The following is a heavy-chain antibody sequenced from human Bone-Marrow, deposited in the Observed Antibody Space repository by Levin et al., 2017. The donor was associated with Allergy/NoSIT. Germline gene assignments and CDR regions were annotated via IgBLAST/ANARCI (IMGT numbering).Heavy chain of an antibody. J-gene: IGHJ2*01. D-gene: IGHD3-10*01. CDR2: VYWDDEK. V-gene: IGHV2-5*02. Sequence: LRLSCTVSGFSLNTDNMGVGWIRPPPGKALEWLALVYWDDEKLYSPSLRSRLSVTRDTSKNQVVLTMTDMDPAATASYYCARLIMVRGILANDWFFDFWGRGTLDTVS. CDR3: ARLIMVRGILANDWFFDF. CDR1: GFSLNTDNMG.